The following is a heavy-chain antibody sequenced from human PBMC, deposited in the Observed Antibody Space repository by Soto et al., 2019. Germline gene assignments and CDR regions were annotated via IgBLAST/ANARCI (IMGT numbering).Heavy chain of an antibody. CDR1: GGSISSPSYN. J-gene: IGHJ4*02. V-gene: IGHV4-39*01. D-gene: IGHD4-17*01. CDR2: IFHRGST. Sequence: QLQESGPGLLKPSETLSLTCTVSGGSISSPSYNWGWVRQPPGKGPEWIGTIFHRGSTHYNPSLAGRLAMSVDTSQRQVSLTLTSVTAADTAVYYCTTVASGHFDSWGQGAQVTVSS. CDR3: TTVASGHFDS.